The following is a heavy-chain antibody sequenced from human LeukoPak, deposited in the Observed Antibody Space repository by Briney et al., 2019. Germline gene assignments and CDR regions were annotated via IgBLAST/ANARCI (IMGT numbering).Heavy chain of an antibody. CDR2: ISYDGSNK. CDR1: GFTFSSYG. J-gene: IGHJ6*02. CDR3: AKELHSWPYYYYGMDV. D-gene: IGHD2-15*01. Sequence: PAGGSLRLSCAASGFTFSSYGMHWVRQAPGKGLEWVAVISYDGSNKYCADSVKGRFTISRDNSKNTLYLQMNSLRAEDTAVYYCAKELHSWPYYYYGMDVWGQGTTVTVSS. V-gene: IGHV3-30*18.